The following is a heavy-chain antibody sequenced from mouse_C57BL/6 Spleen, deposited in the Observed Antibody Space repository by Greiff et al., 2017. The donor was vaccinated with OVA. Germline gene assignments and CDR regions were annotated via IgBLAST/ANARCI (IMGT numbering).Heavy chain of an antibody. CDR3: ARSYYGSSPFAMDY. D-gene: IGHD1-1*01. CDR2: IDPSDSET. CDR1: GYTFTSYW. J-gene: IGHJ4*01. Sequence: QVQLQQPGAELVRPGSSVKLSCKASGYTFTSYWMHWVKQRPIQSLEWIGNIDPSDSETHYNQKFKDKATLTVDKSSSTAYMQLSSLTSEDSAVYYCARSYYGSSPFAMDYWGQGTSVTVSS. V-gene: IGHV1-52*01.